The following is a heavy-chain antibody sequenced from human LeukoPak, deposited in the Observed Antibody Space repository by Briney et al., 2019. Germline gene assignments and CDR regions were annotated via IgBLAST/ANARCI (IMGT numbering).Heavy chain of an antibody. Sequence: SETLSLTCAVYGGSFSGYYWSWIRQPPGKGLEWIGEINHSGSTNYNPSLKSRVTISVDTSKNQFSLKLSSVTAADTAVCYCARGFGYYDSSGPLDYWGQGTLVTVSS. V-gene: IGHV4-34*01. J-gene: IGHJ4*02. CDR3: ARGFGYYDSSGPLDY. CDR2: INHSGST. D-gene: IGHD3-22*01. CDR1: GGSFSGYY.